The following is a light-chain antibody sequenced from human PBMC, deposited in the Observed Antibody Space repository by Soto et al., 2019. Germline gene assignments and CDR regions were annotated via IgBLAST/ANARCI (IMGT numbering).Light chain of an antibody. V-gene: IGKV1-5*03. CDR3: QQYNSYSPFT. CDR2: RAS. Sequence: DIQMTQSPSTLAASVGDRVTITCRASQSVSSSLALYQQKPGKAPSLLIYRASTLENGVPSRFSGSGSCTEFTLTISSLRHDDFATYYCQQYNSYSPFTFGQGTKLEI. CDR1: QSVSSS. J-gene: IGKJ2*01.